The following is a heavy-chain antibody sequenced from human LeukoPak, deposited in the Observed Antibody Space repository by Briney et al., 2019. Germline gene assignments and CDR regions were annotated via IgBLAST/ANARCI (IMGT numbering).Heavy chain of an antibody. CDR3: AKEGFGELSS. J-gene: IGHJ3*01. CDR2: ISASGDNT. Sequence: AGGSLRLSCAASGFTFSSYAMSWVRQAPGKGLEWVSAISASGDNTYYADSVKGRFTISRDNSKNTLYLRMNSLRAEDTAVYYCAKEGFGELSSWGQGTMVTVSS. D-gene: IGHD3-10*01. V-gene: IGHV3-23*01. CDR1: GFTFSSYA.